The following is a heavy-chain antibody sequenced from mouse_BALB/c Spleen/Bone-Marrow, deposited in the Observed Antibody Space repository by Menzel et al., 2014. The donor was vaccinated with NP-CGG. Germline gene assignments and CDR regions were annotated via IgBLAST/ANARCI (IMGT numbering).Heavy chain of an antibody. J-gene: IGHJ2*01. CDR1: GFTFSSFG. CDR2: ISSGSSTI. V-gene: IGHV5-17*02. Sequence: EVMLVESGGGLVQPGGSRKLSCAASGFTFSSFGMHWVRQAPEKGLEWVAYISSGSSTIYYADTVKGRFTISRDNPKNTLFLEMTSLRSEDTAKYYCARRYRYDYFDYWGQGTTLTVPS. D-gene: IGHD2-14*01. CDR3: ARRYRYDYFDY.